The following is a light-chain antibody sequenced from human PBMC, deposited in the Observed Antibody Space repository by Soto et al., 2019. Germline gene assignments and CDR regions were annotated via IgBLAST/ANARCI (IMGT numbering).Light chain of an antibody. CDR2: DAS. V-gene: IGKV1-5*01. J-gene: IGKJ2*01. Sequence: DIQMTQSPSTLSASVGDRVTITCRASQSISNWLAWYQQKPGKAPNLLIYDASSLEDGVPSRFSGSGSGTEFTLTISSLQPDDFATYYCQQYNSYSPYTFGQGTKLEI. CDR1: QSISNW. CDR3: QQYNSYSPYT.